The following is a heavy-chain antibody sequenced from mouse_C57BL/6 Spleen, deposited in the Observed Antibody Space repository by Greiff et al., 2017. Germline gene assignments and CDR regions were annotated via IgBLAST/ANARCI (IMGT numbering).Heavy chain of an antibody. V-gene: IGHV1-72*01. CDR2: IDPNSGGT. CDR3: ARCYYDYEGPLAY. CDR1: GYTFTSYW. D-gene: IGHD2-4*01. Sequence: VKLQQPGAELVKPGASVKLSCKASGYTFTSYWMHWVKQRPGRGLEWIGRIDPNSGGTKYNEKFKSKATLTVDKPSSTAYMQLSSLTSEDSAVYYCARCYYDYEGPLAYWGQGTLVTVSA. J-gene: IGHJ3*01.